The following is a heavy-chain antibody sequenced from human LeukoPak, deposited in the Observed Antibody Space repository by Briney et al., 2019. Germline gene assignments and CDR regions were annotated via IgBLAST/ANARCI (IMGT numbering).Heavy chain of an antibody. CDR3: ARDSHCSGGSCYSNY. J-gene: IGHJ4*02. D-gene: IGHD2-15*01. V-gene: IGHV1-18*01. Sequence: ASVKVSCKASGYTFTRYGISWVRQAPGQGLEWMGWISAYNGNTNYAQKFQGRVTMTTDTSTSTAYMELRSLRSEDTAVYYCARDSHCSGGSCYSNYWGQGTLVTVSS. CDR2: ISAYNGNT. CDR1: GYTFTRYG.